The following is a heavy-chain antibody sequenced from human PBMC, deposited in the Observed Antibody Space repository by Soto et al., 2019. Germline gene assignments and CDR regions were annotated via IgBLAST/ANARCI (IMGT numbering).Heavy chain of an antibody. V-gene: IGHV3-23*01. Sequence: GGSLRLSCAASGFSFNTFDMSWVRQAPGKGLEWVSVILGRDDTTYYADSVKGRFTISRDTFKNTLHLQMNSLRVEDTALYFCTKGAWLDYWGQGTLVTVSS. D-gene: IGHD5-12*01. CDR3: TKGAWLDY. CDR1: GFSFNTFD. CDR2: ILGRDDTT. J-gene: IGHJ4*02.